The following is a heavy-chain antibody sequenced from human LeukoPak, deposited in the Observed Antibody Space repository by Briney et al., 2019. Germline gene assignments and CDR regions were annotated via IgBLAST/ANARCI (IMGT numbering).Heavy chain of an antibody. D-gene: IGHD4-17*01. V-gene: IGHV3-30*02. J-gene: IGHJ4*02. Sequence: GGSLRLSCAASGFTFNSYDMHWVRQAPGKGLEWVAFIRYDGSNTYYADSVKGRFTISRDNSKNALYLQMNSLRAEDTAVYYCARGDDYGDWYFDYWGQGTLVTVSS. CDR3: ARGDDYGDWYFDY. CDR1: GFTFNSYD. CDR2: IRYDGSNT.